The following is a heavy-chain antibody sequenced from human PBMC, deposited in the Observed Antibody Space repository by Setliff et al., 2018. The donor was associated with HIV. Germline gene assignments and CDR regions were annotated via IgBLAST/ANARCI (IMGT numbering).Heavy chain of an antibody. D-gene: IGHD3-22*01. V-gene: IGHV3-48*03. Sequence: GGSLRLSCVASGFTFRSYEMNWVRQAPGKGLEWISYISNSGNTKYYADSVKGRFTISRDNAKNSLSLQMNSLRAEDTAVYYCARYAGGYPLNDVFDIWGQGTMVTVSS. CDR3: ARYAGGYPLNDVFDI. CDR2: ISNSGNTK. J-gene: IGHJ3*02. CDR1: GFTFRSYE.